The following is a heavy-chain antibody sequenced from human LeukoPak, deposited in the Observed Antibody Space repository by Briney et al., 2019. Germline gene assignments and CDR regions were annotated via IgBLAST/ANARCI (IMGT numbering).Heavy chain of an antibody. CDR1: GGSIRSSYYY. Sequence: SETLSLTCTVSGGSIRSSYYYWGWIRQPPGKGLEWIGYIYHSGSTYYNPSLKSRVTISVDRSKNQFSLKLSSVTAADTAVYYCARVAYYYDSSGDNWFDPWGQGTLVTVSS. D-gene: IGHD3-22*01. V-gene: IGHV4-39*07. J-gene: IGHJ5*02. CDR2: IYHSGST. CDR3: ARVAYYYDSSGDNWFDP.